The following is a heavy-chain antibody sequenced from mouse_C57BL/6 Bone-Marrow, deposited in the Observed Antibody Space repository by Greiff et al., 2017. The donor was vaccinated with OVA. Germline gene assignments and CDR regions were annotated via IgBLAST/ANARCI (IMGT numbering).Heavy chain of an antibody. D-gene: IGHD1-1*01. J-gene: IGHJ1*03. CDR2: INPSSGYT. Sequence: SGAELAKPGASVKLSCKASGYTFTSYWMHWVKQRPGQGLEWIGYINPSSGYTKYNQKFKDKATLTADKSSSTAYMQLSSLTYEDAAVYYCARYYYGSSWYFDVWGTGTTVTVSS. V-gene: IGHV1-7*01. CDR1: GYTFTSYW. CDR3: ARYYYGSSWYFDV.